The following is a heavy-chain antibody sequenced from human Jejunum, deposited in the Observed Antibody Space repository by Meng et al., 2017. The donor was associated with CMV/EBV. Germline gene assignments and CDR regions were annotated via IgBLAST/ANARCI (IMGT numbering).Heavy chain of an antibody. J-gene: IGHJ4*02. CDR3: ARGENVLRFLEWLSGVDY. V-gene: IGHV3-74*01. Sequence: FSSYWMHWVRQAPGKGLVWVSRINSDGSSTSYADSVKGRFTISRDNAKNTLYLQMNSLRAEDTAVYYCARGENVLRFLEWLSGVDYWGQGTLVTVSS. CDR1: FSSYW. CDR2: INSDGSST. D-gene: IGHD3-3*01.